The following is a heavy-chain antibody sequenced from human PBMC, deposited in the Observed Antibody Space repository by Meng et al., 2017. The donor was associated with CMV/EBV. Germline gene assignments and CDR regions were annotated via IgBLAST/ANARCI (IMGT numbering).Heavy chain of an antibody. V-gene: IGHV4-4*07. D-gene: IGHD1-7*01. CDR2: IYTSGST. Sequence: VPRLAPCHGLVTPSDTRSLPCTGSGASISSYYWGWIRQPAGKGLEWIGRIYTSGSTNYNPSLKSRVTMSVDTSKNQFSLKLSSVTAADTAVYYCAKSSEQNWNYGGWYFDLWGRGTLVTVSS. CDR3: AKSSEQNWNYGGWYFDL. J-gene: IGHJ2*01. CDR1: GASISSYY.